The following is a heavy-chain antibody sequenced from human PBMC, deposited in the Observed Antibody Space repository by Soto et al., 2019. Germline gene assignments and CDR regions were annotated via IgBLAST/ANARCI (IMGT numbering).Heavy chain of an antibody. V-gene: IGHV1-46*01. D-gene: IGHD2-21*02. J-gene: IGHJ4*02. CDR3: ARGGHVVVVTAALDY. CDR1: GDTFTNYY. CDR2: ANPSGGHT. Sequence: QVQLMQSGAEVKKPGASVKVSCKASGDTFTNYYIHWVRQAPGQGLEWMGPANPSGGHTTYAQHSLGRVTMTRDTSTSPLYMELTSLTSDDTAVYYCARGGHVVVVTAALDYWGQGTLVTVSS.